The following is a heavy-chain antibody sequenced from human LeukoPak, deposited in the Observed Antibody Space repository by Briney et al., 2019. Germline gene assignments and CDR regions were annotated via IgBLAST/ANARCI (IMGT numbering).Heavy chain of an antibody. Sequence: SETLSLTCTVSGVSVSSGSYYWSWIRQPPGKGLEWIGYIYYSGSTNYNPSLKSRVTISVDTSKNQFSLKLSSVTAADTAVYYCARVDTAMVTGFDYWGQGTLVTVSS. D-gene: IGHD5-18*01. J-gene: IGHJ4*02. CDR3: ARVDTAMVTGFDY. CDR1: GVSVSSGSYY. CDR2: IYYSGST. V-gene: IGHV4-61*01.